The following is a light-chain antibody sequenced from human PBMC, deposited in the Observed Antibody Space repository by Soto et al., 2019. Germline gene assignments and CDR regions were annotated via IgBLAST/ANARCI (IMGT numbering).Light chain of an antibody. CDR1: QSITYW. CDR2: DVF. CDR3: QQYHSFSFT. J-gene: IGKJ2*01. V-gene: IGKV1-5*01. Sequence: SSLSASVGDRVTITCRDSQSITYWLAWYLQKPGRAPKLLIYDVFNLQSGVPSRFSGSGSGTEFTLTISSLQPDDSATYYCQQYHSFSFTFGQGTMVDIK.